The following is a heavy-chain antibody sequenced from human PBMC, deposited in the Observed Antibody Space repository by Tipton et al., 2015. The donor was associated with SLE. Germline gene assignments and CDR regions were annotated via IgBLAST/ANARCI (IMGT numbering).Heavy chain of an antibody. Sequence: QSGAEVKKPGASVKISCKASGYTFINYAIHWLRQAPGQRPEWMGWIFGGNGNTKYSQKFQGRVTLIGDTSASTAYLELRSPKSEDTAIYYCARDSTMTTVTIADFQHWGQGTLVSVSS. J-gene: IGHJ1*01. D-gene: IGHD4-17*01. V-gene: IGHV1-3*01. CDR3: ARDSTMTTVTIADFQH. CDR2: IFGGNGNT. CDR1: GYTFINYA.